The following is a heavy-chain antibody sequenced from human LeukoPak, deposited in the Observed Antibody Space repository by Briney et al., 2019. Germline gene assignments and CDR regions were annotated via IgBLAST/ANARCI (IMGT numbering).Heavy chain of an antibody. CDR2: IWYDGSNK. CDR3: AIDNPDDDGSAFDI. D-gene: IGHD4-17*01. CDR1: GFTFSSYG. Sequence: GRSLRLSCAASGFTFSSYGMHWVRQAPGKGLEWVAVIWYDGSNKYYADSVKGRFTISRDNSKNTLYLQMNSLRAEDTAVYYCAIDNPDDDGSAFDIWGQGTMVTVSS. V-gene: IGHV3-33*01. J-gene: IGHJ3*02.